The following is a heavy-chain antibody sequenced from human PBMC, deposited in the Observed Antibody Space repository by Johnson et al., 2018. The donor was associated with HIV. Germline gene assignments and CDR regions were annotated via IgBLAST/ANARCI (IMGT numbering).Heavy chain of an antibody. CDR3: ARDVKVCAFDI. J-gene: IGHJ3*02. V-gene: IGHV3-66*01. CDR2: LYSSGKT. CDR1: GFTFSSYW. Sequence: VQLVESGGGLVQPGGSLRLSCAASGFTFSSYWMHWVRQAPGKGLVWVSLLYSSGKTYYADSVKGRFTISRDNSKNTLYLQMNSLRAEDTAVYYCARDVKVCAFDIWGQGTMVTVSS. D-gene: IGHD3-16*01.